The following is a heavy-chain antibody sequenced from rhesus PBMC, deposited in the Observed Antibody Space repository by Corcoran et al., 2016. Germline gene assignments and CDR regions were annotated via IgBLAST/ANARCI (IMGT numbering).Heavy chain of an antibody. D-gene: IGHD2-21*01. J-gene: IGHJ4*01. CDR3: ARGHTVTAEEY. V-gene: IGHV4-80*01. CDR2: INGNSGST. CDR1: GGSFSRYW. Sequence: QVQLQESGPGLVKPSETLSLTCAVSGGSFSRYWWSWIRQPPGTGLEWIGGINGNSGSTNDNPYHKSRVTISKDAYKNQCSLKLSSVTAADTALYYCARGHTVTAEEYWGQGVLVTVSS.